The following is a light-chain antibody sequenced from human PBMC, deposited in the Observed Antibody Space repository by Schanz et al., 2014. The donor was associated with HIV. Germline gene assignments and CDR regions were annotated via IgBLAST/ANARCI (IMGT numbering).Light chain of an antibody. CDR3: GAWDSSLSGGL. CDR2: EGS. Sequence: QSALTQPASVSGSPGQSITISCTGTSSDVGGYNYVSWYQQHPGKAPKLMIYEGSKRPSGVSNRFSGSKSGTSASLDITGLQTGDEADYYCGAWDSSLSGGLFGGGTKLTVL. CDR1: SSDVGGYNY. V-gene: IGLV2-14*01. J-gene: IGLJ2*01.